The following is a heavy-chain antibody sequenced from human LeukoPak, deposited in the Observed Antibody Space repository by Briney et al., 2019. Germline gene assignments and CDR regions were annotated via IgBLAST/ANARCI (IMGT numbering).Heavy chain of an antibody. CDR2: ISSSGSTI. CDR3: ARDTRRGSLDV. D-gene: IGHD1-14*01. J-gene: IGHJ6*02. CDR1: GFTFSSYE. V-gene: IGHV3-48*03. Sequence: GGSLRLSCAASGFTFSSYEMNWVRQAPGKGLEWVSYISSSGSTIYYADSVKGRFTISRDNAKNSLYLQMNSLRAEDTAVYYCARDTRRGSLDVWGQRTTVTVSS.